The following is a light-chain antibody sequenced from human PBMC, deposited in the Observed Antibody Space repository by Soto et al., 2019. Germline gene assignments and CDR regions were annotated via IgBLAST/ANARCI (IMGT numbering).Light chain of an antibody. J-gene: IGKJ3*01. CDR3: QQYYNLPRT. V-gene: IGKV1-33*01. CDR1: QDISNY. CDR2: DAS. Sequence: DIQMTQSPSSLSASVGDRVTITCQASQDISNYLNWYQQKPGKAPKLLIYDASNLETGVPSRFSGSGSGTDFTFTISSLQPEDIATYYCQQYYNLPRTVGHGTKADI.